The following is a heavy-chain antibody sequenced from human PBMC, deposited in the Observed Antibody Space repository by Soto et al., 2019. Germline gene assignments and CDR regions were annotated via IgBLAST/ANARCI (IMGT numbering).Heavy chain of an antibody. CDR2: MNPNSCNT. V-gene: IGHV1-8*01. Sequence: QVQLVQSGAEVKKPGASVKVSCKASGYTFTSYDINWVLHATGQGLEWMGCMNPNSCNTGYAQKFQGRATMTSNIYISTAYRELRSLRSEDTAVYYCARGTLVLMVYVGDDSYGMYVWGQGTTVTVSS. CDR1: GYTFTSYD. D-gene: IGHD2-8*01. CDR3: ARGTLVLMVYVGDDSYGMYV. J-gene: IGHJ6*01.